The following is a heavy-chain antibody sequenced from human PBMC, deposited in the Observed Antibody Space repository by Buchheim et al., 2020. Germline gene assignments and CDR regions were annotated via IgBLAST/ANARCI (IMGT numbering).Heavy chain of an antibody. D-gene: IGHD4-17*01. J-gene: IGHJ4*02. V-gene: IGHV3-23*01. CDR2: ISGSGGST. Sequence: EVQLLESGGGLVQPGGSLRLSCAASGFTFSSYAMSWVRQAPGKGLEWVSAISGSGGSTYYADSVKGRFTISRDNSKNTLYLQMNSLRAEDTAVYYCAKTHSYGDYFLGDMWGLDWGQGTL. CDR3: AKTHSYGDYFLGDMWGLD. CDR1: GFTFSSYA.